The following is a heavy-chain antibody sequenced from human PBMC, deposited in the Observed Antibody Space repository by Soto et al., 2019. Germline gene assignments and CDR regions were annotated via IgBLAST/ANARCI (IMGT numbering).Heavy chain of an antibody. V-gene: IGHV3-23*01. Sequence: EVQLLESGGGLVQPGRSLRLSCTASGFTFSSHAMTWVRQAPGKGLEWVSGLSDSGDSIYYADSVKGRFTIYRDNSMNTLYLQMNTLRVEDTAVYYGAKVSSGWYAGFFDLWGQGTLVTVSS. CDR3: AKVSSGWYAGFFDL. CDR1: GFTFSSHA. D-gene: IGHD6-13*01. CDR2: LSDSGDSI. J-gene: IGHJ4*02.